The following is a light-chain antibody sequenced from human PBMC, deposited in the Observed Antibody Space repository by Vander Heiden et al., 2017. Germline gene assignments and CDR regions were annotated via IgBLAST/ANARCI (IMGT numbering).Light chain of an antibody. V-gene: IGKV1-33*01. CDR3: QQYDKVASA. CDR2: DAS. J-gene: IGKJ2*01. Sequence: DIQITQSPSSLSASVGDRVTITCQASQGISNYLNWYQQKPGKAPKLLIYDASNLETGVPSRFSGSGSGTDFTFTISSLQPEDIATYYCQQYDKVASAFGGGTKLEIK. CDR1: QGISNY.